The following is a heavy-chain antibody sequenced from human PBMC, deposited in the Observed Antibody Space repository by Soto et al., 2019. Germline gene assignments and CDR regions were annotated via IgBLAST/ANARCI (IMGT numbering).Heavy chain of an antibody. J-gene: IGHJ5*02. CDR2: INAGNGNT. Sequence: QVQLVQSGAEVKKPGASVKVSCKASGYTFTSYAMHWVRQAPGQRLEWMGWINAGNGNTKYSQKFQGRVTITRDTSASTAYMELSSLRCEDTAVYYCARSGGVITPFDRWGQGTLVTASS. CDR3: ARSGGVITPFDR. D-gene: IGHD2-8*02. CDR1: GYTFTSYA. V-gene: IGHV1-3*01.